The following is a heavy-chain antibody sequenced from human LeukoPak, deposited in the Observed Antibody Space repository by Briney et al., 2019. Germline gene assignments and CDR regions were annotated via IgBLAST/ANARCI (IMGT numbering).Heavy chain of an antibody. CDR3: VRDRRDGYNYVDI. D-gene: IGHD5-24*01. J-gene: IGHJ4*02. Sequence: PSGTLSLACIVSGGSISGYYWSWLRQSSEKRLEWIAFIHYTGTTNYNPSLESRATVSVDTSKNQFSLQLRSMTAADTAVYYCVRDRRDGYNYVDIWGQGLLVTVSS. V-gene: IGHV4-59*01. CDR2: IHYTGTT. CDR1: GGSISGYY.